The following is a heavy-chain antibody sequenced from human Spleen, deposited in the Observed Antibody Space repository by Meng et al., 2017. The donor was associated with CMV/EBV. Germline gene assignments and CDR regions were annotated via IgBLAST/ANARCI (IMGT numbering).Heavy chain of an antibody. CDR1: GGTFSSYT. CDR2: IIPILGIA. J-gene: IGHJ6*02. Sequence: SVKVSCKASGGTFSSYTISWVRQAPGQGLEWMGRIIPILGIANYAQKFQGRVTITADKSTSTAYMELSSLRSEDTAVYYCARGVRSTSCFDVWGQGTTVTVSS. CDR3: ARGVRSTSCFDV. V-gene: IGHV1-69*02. D-gene: IGHD2-2*01.